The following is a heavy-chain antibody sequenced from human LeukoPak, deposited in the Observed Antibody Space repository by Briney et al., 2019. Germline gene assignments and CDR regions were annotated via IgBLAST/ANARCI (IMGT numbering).Heavy chain of an antibody. CDR2: ISGSGGST. CDR1: GFTFSDYY. CDR3: AKLVGSGSYSHFDY. D-gene: IGHD3-10*01. J-gene: IGHJ4*02. V-gene: IGHV3-23*01. Sequence: PGGSLRLSCAASGFTFSDYYMSWVRQAPGKGLEWVSAISGSGGSTYYADSVKGRFTISRDNSKNTLYLQMNSLRAEDTAVYYCAKLVGSGSYSHFDYWGQGTLVTVSS.